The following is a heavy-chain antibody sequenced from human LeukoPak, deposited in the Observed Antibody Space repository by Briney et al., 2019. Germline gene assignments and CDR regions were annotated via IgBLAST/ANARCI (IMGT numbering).Heavy chain of an antibody. V-gene: IGHV4-59*08. CDR2: IYYSEST. CDR3: ARRDSSWYGAFDI. Sequence: SETLSLTCAVYGGSFSGYYWSWIRQPPGKGLEWIGYIYYSESTNYNPSLKSRVTISVDTSKNQFSLKLSSVTAADTAVYCCARRDSSWYGAFDIWGQGTMVTVSS. D-gene: IGHD6-13*01. J-gene: IGHJ3*02. CDR1: GGSFSGYY.